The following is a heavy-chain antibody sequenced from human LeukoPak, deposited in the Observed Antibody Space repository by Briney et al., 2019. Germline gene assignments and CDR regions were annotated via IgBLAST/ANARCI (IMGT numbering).Heavy chain of an antibody. D-gene: IGHD3-22*01. Sequence: GGSLRLSCAASGFTFSDYYMSWIRQAPGKGLEWVSYISSSGSTIYYADSVKGRFTISRDNAKNSLYLQMNSLRAEDTALYYCARSLLASYYYDSSGYYPFDYWGQGTLVTVSS. CDR3: ARSLLASYYYDSSGYYPFDY. V-gene: IGHV3-11*01. CDR1: GFTFSDYY. J-gene: IGHJ4*02. CDR2: ISSSGSTI.